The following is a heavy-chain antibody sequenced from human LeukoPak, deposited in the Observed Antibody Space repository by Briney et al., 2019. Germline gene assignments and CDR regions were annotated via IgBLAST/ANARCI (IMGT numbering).Heavy chain of an antibody. J-gene: IGHJ3*02. CDR1: GYTFTSYD. CDR3: ATNVGGGLGGYPGAFDI. V-gene: IGHV1-8*01. D-gene: IGHD3-16*01. Sequence: GASVKVSCKASGYTFTSYDINWVRQATGQGLEWMGWMNPNSGNTGYAQKFQGRVTMTRNTSISTAYMELSSLRSEVTAVYYCATNVGGGLGGYPGAFDIWGQGTMVTVSS. CDR2: MNPNSGNT.